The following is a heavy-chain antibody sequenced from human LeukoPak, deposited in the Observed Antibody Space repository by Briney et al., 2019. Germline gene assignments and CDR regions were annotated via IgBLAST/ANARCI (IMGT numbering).Heavy chain of an antibody. CDR2: IHYTGGI. J-gene: IGHJ4*02. D-gene: IGHD5-18*01. V-gene: IGHV4-59*01. CDR1: GGSISSDY. Sequence: SETLSLTCTVSGGSISSDYWSWIRQPPGKGLEWIGYIHYTGGINYNPSLRSRVTISIDTSKNQFSLKLSSVTAADTAIYYCARDRLGLPVDYWGQGTLVTVSS. CDR3: ARDRLGLPVDY.